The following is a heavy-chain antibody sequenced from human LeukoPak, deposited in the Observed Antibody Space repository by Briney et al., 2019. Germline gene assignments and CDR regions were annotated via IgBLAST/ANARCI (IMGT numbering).Heavy chain of an antibody. CDR3: ARRPAVQIQLSYDY. D-gene: IGHD5-18*01. J-gene: IGHJ4*02. V-gene: IGHV4-34*01. Sequence: SEILSLTCAVYGGSFSGYYWGWIRQPPGNGLAWIGEINHSGSTNYNPTLKSRVTISVDTSKNQFSLKLSSVTAADTAVYYCARRPAVQIQLSYDYWGQGTLVTVSS. CDR1: GGSFSGYY. CDR2: INHSGST.